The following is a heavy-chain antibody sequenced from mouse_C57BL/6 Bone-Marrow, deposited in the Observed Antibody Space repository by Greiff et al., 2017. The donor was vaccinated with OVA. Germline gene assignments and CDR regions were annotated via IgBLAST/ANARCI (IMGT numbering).Heavy chain of an antibody. CDR1: GYTFTSYW. Sequence: VQLQQPGAELVKPGASVKLSCKASGYTFTSYWMQWVKQRPGQGLEWIGEIDPSDSYTNYNQKFKGKATLTVDTSSSTAYMQLSSLTSEDSAVYYCARGITTVVAYYFDYWGQGTTLTVSS. CDR2: IDPSDSYT. V-gene: IGHV1-50*01. J-gene: IGHJ2*01. D-gene: IGHD1-1*01. CDR3: ARGITTVVAYYFDY.